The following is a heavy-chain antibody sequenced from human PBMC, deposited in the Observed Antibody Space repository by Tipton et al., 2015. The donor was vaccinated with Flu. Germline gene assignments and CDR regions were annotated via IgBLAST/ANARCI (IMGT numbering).Heavy chain of an antibody. CDR3: ASRIGWSIYYGMDG. CDR2: ISDSGNT. V-gene: IGHV4-34*01. J-gene: IGHJ6*02. Sequence: TLSLTCAVSGASVSGYYWNWIRQPPGKGMEWIGEISDSGNTNYNPSLKSRATISLDTSKKQFSLKVSSVTAADTALYYCASRIGWSIYYGMDGWGQGTTVTVS. CDR1: GASVSGYY. D-gene: IGHD6-19*01.